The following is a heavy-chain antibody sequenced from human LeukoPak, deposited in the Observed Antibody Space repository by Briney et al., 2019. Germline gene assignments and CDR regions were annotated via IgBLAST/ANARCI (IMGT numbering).Heavy chain of an antibody. D-gene: IGHD3-22*01. V-gene: IGHV3-23*01. CDR2: ISGSGGNT. CDR1: GFTFSSYA. J-gene: IGHJ3*02. CDR3: AKAKTMTHDAFDI. Sequence: PGGSLRPSCAASGFTFSSYAMSCVRQAPGKGLEWVPAISGSGGNTYYADSVKGRFTISRDNSKNTLYLQMNSLRAEDTAVYYCAKAKTMTHDAFDIWGQGTMVTVSS.